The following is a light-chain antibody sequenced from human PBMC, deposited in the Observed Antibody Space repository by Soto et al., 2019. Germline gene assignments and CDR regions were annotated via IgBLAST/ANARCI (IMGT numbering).Light chain of an antibody. J-gene: IGLJ2*01. V-gene: IGLV2-8*01. CDR3: TSYAGSDNVI. Sequence: QSALTQPPSASGSPGQSVTISCTGTSSDVGAYNYVSWYQQHPGKAPKLMIYEVHQRPSGVPDRFSGSKSGNTASLTVSGLQAEDEADSYCTSYAGSDNVIFGGGTKLTVL. CDR2: EVH. CDR1: SSDVGAYNY.